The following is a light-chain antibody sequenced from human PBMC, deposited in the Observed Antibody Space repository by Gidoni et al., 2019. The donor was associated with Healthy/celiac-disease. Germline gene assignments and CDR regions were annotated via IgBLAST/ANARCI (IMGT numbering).Light chain of an antibody. CDR3: QQSYSSPRT. V-gene: IGKV1-39*01. J-gene: IGKJ2*01. CDR2: AAS. CDR1: QSISNY. Sequence: DIQMTQSPSSLSAFVGDRVTITCRASQSISNYLNWYRQKPGKAPKLLIYAASSLQSGVPSRFSGSGSGTDFTLTISSLQPEDFATYYCQQSYSSPRTFGQGTKLEIK.